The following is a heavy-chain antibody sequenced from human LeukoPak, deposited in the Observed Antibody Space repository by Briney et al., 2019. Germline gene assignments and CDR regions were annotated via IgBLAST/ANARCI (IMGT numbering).Heavy chain of an antibody. Sequence: PGGALRLSCAASGFTFSSYSMNWVRQAPGKGLEWVSYISSSSSTIYYADSVKGRFTISRDNAKNSLYLQMNSLRAEDTAVYYCARDQGGSWLSGAFDIWGQGTMVTVSS. CDR2: ISSSSSTI. V-gene: IGHV3-48*04. D-gene: IGHD3-16*01. J-gene: IGHJ3*02. CDR1: GFTFSSYS. CDR3: ARDQGGSWLSGAFDI.